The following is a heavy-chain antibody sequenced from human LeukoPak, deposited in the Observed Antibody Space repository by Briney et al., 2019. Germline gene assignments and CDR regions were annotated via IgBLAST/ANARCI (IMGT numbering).Heavy chain of an antibody. D-gene: IGHD5-24*01. CDR3: ARIRDGYNP. V-gene: IGHV1-69*04. J-gene: IGHJ5*02. CDR2: IIPIFGIA. CDR1: GGTFSSYA. Sequence: ASVKVSCKASGGTFSSYAISWVRQAPGQGLEWMGRIIPIFGIANYAQKFQGRVTITADKSTSTAYMELSSLRSEDTAVYYCARIRDGYNPWGQGTLVTASS.